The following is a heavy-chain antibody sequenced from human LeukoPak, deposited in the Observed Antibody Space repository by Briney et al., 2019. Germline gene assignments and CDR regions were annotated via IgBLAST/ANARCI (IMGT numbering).Heavy chain of an antibody. J-gene: IGHJ6*02. CDR3: ATFYGDYVGGYYYYGMDV. V-gene: IGHV1-8*01. CDR2: MNPNSGNT. CDR1: GYTFTSYD. Sequence: ASVKVSCKASGYTFTSYDINWVRQATGQGLEWMGWMNPNSGNTGYAQKFQGRVTMTRNTSISTAYMELNSLRAEDTAVYYCATFYGDYVGGYYYYGMDVWGQGTTVTVSS. D-gene: IGHD4-17*01.